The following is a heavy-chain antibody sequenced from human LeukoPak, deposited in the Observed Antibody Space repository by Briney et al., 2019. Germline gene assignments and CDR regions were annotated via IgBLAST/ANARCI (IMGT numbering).Heavy chain of an antibody. J-gene: IGHJ6*03. CDR1: GYTFTSYA. CDR3: ARPRITIFGGYYYYMDV. Sequence: ASVKVSRKASGYTFTSYAMNWVRQAPGQGLEWMGWINTNTGNPTYAQGLTGRFVFSLDTSVSTAYLQISSLKAEDTAVYYCARPRITIFGGYYYYMDVWGKGTTVTVSS. V-gene: IGHV7-4-1*02. D-gene: IGHD3-3*01. CDR2: INTNTGNP.